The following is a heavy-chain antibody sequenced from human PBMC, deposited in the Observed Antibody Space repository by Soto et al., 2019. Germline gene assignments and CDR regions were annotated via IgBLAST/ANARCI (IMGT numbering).Heavy chain of an antibody. CDR1: GFTFSNAW. D-gene: IGHD3-22*01. CDR2: IKSKTDGGTT. Sequence: GGSLRLSCAASGFTFSNAWMNWVRQAPGKGLEWVGRIKSKTDGGTTDYAAPVKGRFTISRDDSKNTLYLQMNSLKTEDTAVYYCTTGPVYDSSGYLDYWGQGTLVTVSS. J-gene: IGHJ4*02. V-gene: IGHV3-15*07. CDR3: TTGPVYDSSGYLDY.